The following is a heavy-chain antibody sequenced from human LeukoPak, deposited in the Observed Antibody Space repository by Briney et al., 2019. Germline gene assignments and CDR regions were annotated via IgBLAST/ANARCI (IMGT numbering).Heavy chain of an antibody. Sequence: ASVKVSCKASGYTFTGYYMHWVRQAPGQGLEWIGWINPNSGGTNYAQKFQGRVTMTRDTSISTAYMELSRLRSDDTAVYYCARVYSSGWKFDYWGQGTLVTVSS. CDR2: INPNSGGT. J-gene: IGHJ4*02. D-gene: IGHD6-19*01. V-gene: IGHV1-2*02. CDR3: ARVYSSGWKFDY. CDR1: GYTFTGYY.